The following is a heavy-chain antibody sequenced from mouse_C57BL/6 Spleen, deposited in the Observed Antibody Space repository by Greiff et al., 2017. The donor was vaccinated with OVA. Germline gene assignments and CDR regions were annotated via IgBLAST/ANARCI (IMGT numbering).Heavy chain of an antibody. CDR2: IYPRSGNT. CDR1: GYTFTSYG. D-gene: IGHD2-14*01. V-gene: IGHV1-81*01. CDR3: ARGGTGRSYWYFDV. Sequence: VQLQQSGAELARPGASVKLSCKASGYTFTSYGISWVKQRTGQGLEWIGEIYPRSGNTYYNEKFKGKATLTADKSSSTAYMELRSLTSEDSAVYFCARGGTGRSYWYFDVGGTGTTVTVSS. J-gene: IGHJ1*03.